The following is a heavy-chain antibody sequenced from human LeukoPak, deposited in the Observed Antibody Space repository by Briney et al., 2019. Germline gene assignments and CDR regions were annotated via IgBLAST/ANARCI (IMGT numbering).Heavy chain of an antibody. Sequence: TGGSLRLSCAASGFTVSSNYMSWVRQAPGKGLEWVSVIYSGCSTYYADSVKGRFTISRDNSKTTLYLQMNSLRAEDTAVYYCARGRITMVRGVINYYFDYWGQGTLVTVSS. V-gene: IGHV3-53*01. CDR3: ARGRITMVRGVINYYFDY. D-gene: IGHD3-10*01. CDR1: GFTVSSNY. J-gene: IGHJ4*02. CDR2: IYSGCST.